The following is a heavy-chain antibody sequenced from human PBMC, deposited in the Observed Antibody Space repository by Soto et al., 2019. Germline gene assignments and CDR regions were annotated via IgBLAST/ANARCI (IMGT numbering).Heavy chain of an antibody. CDR1: TFPFTTFG. CDR3: TKVRAGPSSYYYYAMDV. Sequence: GGSLRLSCEPSTFPFTTFGMHWVRQAPGKGLEWVAFISHDGSNKDYADSVKGRFTISRENPRNTLYLQMSSLRAEDTAVYYCTKVRAGPSSYYYYAMDVWGQGTTVTVSS. CDR2: ISHDGSNK. D-gene: IGHD6-25*01. J-gene: IGHJ6*02. V-gene: IGHV3-30*18.